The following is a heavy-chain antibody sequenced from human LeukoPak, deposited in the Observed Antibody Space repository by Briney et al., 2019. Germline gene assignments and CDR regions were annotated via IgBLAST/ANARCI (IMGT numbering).Heavy chain of an antibody. V-gene: IGHV1-18*01. CDR2: ISIYNDNT. J-gene: IGHJ4*02. Sequence: ASVKVSCKASGYSFISNGISWVRQAPGQGLEWMGWISIYNDNTDYAQKFQGRVTMTTDTSTSTAYMELRSLSSDDTAIYYCARDLKDDGFGAEGSLDFWGQGTLVTVSS. D-gene: IGHD1-1*01. CDR3: ARDLKDDGFGAEGSLDF. CDR1: GYSFISNG.